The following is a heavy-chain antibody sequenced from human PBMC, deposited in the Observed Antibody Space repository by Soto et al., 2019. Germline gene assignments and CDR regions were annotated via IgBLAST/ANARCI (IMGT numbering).Heavy chain of an antibody. V-gene: IGHV1-69*01. CDR2: IIPIFGTA. CDR1: GGTFSSYA. J-gene: IGHJ4*02. CDR3: ARGEHYDSSGYYTALGY. Sequence: QVQLVQSGAEVKKPGSSVKVCCKASGGTFSSYAISWVRQAPGQGLEWMGGIIPIFGTANYAQKFQGRVTITADESTSTAYMELSSLRSEDTAVYYCARGEHYDSSGYYTALGYWGQGTLVTVSS. D-gene: IGHD3-22*01.